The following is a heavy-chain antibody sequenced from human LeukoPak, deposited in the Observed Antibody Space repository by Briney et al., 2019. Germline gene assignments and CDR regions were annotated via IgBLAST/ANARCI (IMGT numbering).Heavy chain of an antibody. J-gene: IGHJ4*02. V-gene: IGHV4-61*01. CDR1: GGSVSSGSYY. CDR3: ARSVAVNRYYFDY. D-gene: IGHD6-19*01. Sequence: SETLSLTCTVSGGSVSSGSYYWSWIRQPPGKGLEWIGYIYYSGSTNYNPSLKSRGTISVDTSKNQFSLKLSSVTAADTAVYYCARSVAVNRYYFDYWGQGTLVTISS. CDR2: IYYSGST.